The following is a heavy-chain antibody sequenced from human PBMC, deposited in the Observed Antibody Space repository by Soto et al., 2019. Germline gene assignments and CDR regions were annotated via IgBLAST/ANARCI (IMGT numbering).Heavy chain of an antibody. V-gene: IGHV4-4*02. D-gene: IGHD2-2*01. CDR1: GGSISSSNW. CDR3: ARGGGYCSSTSCYFTTYYYYGMDV. CDR2: IYHSGST. J-gene: IGHJ6*02. Sequence: TSETLSLTCAVSGGSISSSNWWSWVRQPPGKGLEWIGEIYHSGSTNYNPSLKSRVTISVDKSKNQFSLKLSSVTAADTAVYYRARGGGYCSSTSCYFTTYYYYGMDVWGQGTTVTVSS.